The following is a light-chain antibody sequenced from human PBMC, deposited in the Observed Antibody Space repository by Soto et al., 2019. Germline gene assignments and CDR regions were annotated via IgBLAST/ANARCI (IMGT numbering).Light chain of an antibody. J-gene: IGLJ2*01. Sequence: SYELTQPLSVSVALGQTARITCRGNNIGSKNVHWYQQEPGQAPVLVIHRDSNRPSGIPERFSGSNSGNTATLTISRAQAGDEADYYCQVWDSSTAVVFGGGTKLTVL. V-gene: IGLV3-9*01. CDR2: RDS. CDR3: QVWDSSTAVV. CDR1: NIGSKN.